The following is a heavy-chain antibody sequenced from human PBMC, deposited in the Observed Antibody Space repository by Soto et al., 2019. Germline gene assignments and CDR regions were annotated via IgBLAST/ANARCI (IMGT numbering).Heavy chain of an antibody. V-gene: IGHV1-46*03. CDR2: INPSGGST. J-gene: IGHJ5*02. D-gene: IGHD3-3*01. CDR1: GYTFTSYY. CDR3: ARRITIFGVLENWFDP. Sequence: GASVKVSCKASGYTFTSYYMHWVRQAPGQGLEWMGIINPSGGSTSYAQKFQGRVTTTRDTSTSTVYMELSSLRSEDTAVYYCARRITIFGVLENWFDPWGQGTLVTVSS.